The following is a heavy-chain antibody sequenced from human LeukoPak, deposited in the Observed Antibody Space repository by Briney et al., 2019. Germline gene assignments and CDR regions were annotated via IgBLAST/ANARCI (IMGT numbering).Heavy chain of an antibody. Sequence: TSETLSLTCTVSGGSISSSSYYWGWIRQPPGKGLEWVGSIYYSGSTYYNPSLKSRVTISVDTSKNQFSLKLSSVTAADTAVYYCARGWLLTKFDYWGQGTLVTVSS. D-gene: IGHD5-18*01. V-gene: IGHV4-39*07. J-gene: IGHJ4*02. CDR2: IYYSGST. CDR3: ARGWLLTKFDY. CDR1: GGSISSSSYY.